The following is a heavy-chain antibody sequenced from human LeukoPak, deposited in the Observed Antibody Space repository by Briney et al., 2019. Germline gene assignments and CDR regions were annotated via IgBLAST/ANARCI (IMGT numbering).Heavy chain of an antibody. CDR1: GGSVSSSSYY. D-gene: IGHD6-13*01. CDR2: IYYSGST. J-gene: IGHJ4*02. CDR3: AVWIAAAGRGFDY. V-gene: IGHV4-39*01. Sequence: PSETLSLTCTVSGGSVSSSSYYWGWIRQPPGKGLEWIGSIYYSGSTYCNPSLKSRVTISVDTSKNQFSLKLSSVTAADTAVYYCAVWIAAAGRGFDYWGQGTLVTVSS.